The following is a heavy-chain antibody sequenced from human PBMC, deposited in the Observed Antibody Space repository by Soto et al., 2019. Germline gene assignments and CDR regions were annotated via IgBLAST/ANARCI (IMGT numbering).Heavy chain of an antibody. CDR1: GGSISSSDFY. CDR3: AVIDSTGNWFEP. V-gene: IGHV4-39*01. Sequence: PSETLSLTCTVCGGSISSSDFYWGWLRQTPGKGLEFIGSMYYSGTTYYNPSLKSRVTISVDTSKNQFTLKLISVTAADTAVYYCAVIDSTGNWFEPWGEGALVTVSS. CDR2: MYYSGTT. D-gene: IGHD6-25*01. J-gene: IGHJ5*02.